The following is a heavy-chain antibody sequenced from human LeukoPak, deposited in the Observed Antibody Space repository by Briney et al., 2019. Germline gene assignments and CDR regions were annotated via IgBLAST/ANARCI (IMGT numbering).Heavy chain of an antibody. V-gene: IGHV3-21*01. Sequence: GGSLRLSCAASGFTFSSYSMNWVRQAPGKGLEWVSSISSSSSYIYYADSVKGRFTISRDNAKNSLYLQMNSLRAEDTAVYYCAREVRTYGSGGYYYYGMDVWGQGTTVTVSS. CDR2: ISSSSSYI. CDR3: AREVRTYGSGGYYYYGMDV. J-gene: IGHJ6*02. D-gene: IGHD3-10*01. CDR1: GFTFSSYS.